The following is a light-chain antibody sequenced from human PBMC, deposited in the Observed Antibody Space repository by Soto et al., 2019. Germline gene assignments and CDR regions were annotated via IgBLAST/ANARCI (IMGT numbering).Light chain of an antibody. V-gene: IGKV3-15*01. CDR3: QQYNKWPIT. J-gene: IGKJ5*01. CDR1: QNVYNY. Sequence: EMAMTQSPATLSVSPGERAILSCRASQNVYNYLAWYQQKEGQPPRLLIYWAFTRESGVPDRVSGSGSGTDVTLTITSLQSEDCAVYYCQQYNKWPITFGQGTRLEIK. CDR2: WAF.